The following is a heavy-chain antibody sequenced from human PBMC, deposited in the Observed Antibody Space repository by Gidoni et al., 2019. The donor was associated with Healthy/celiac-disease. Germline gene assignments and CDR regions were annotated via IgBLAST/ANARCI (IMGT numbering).Heavy chain of an antibody. CDR3: ARPVGSGSYSALYYGMDV. CDR2: IDPSDSYT. J-gene: IGHJ6*02. D-gene: IGHD3-10*01. V-gene: IGHV5-10-1*03. Sequence: EVQLVQSGAEVKKPGESRRISCKGSGYSFTSYWISWVRQMPGKGLEWMGRIDPSDSYTNSSPSFQGHVTISADKSISTAYLQWSSLKASDTAMYYCARPVGSGSYSALYYGMDVWGQGTTVTVSS. CDR1: GYSFTSYW.